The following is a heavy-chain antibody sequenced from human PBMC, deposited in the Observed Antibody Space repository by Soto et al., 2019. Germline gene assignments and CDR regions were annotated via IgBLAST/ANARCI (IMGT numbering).Heavy chain of an antibody. CDR2: ISSSGSTI. D-gene: IGHD3-16*02. V-gene: IGHV3-11*01. Sequence: PGGSLRLSCAASGFTFSDYYMSWVRQAPGKGLEWVSYISSSGSTIYYADSVKGRFTISRDNAKNSLYLQMNSLRAEDTAVYYCARLVLSGYYYMDVWGKGTTVTVSS. J-gene: IGHJ6*03. CDR1: GFTFSDYY. CDR3: ARLVLSGYYYMDV.